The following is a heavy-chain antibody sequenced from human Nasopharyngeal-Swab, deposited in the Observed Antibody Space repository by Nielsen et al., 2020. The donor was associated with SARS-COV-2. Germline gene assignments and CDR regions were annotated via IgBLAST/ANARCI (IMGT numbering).Heavy chain of an antibody. J-gene: IGHJ4*02. CDR3: SRGQAFWMSGYLYYFDY. CDR2: INHSGST. Sequence: SETLSLTCAVYGGSFSGYYWSWIRKRQGKGLEWIGEINHSGSTNYNPSLKSRVTISVDTSKNKFSLKLSSVTAADTAVYYCSRGQAFWMSGYLYYFDYWGQGTLVTVSS. V-gene: IGHV4-34*01. D-gene: IGHD3-3*01. CDR1: GGSFSGYY.